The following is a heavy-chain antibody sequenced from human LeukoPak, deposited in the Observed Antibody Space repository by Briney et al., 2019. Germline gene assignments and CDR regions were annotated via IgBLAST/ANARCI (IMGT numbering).Heavy chain of an antibody. J-gene: IGHJ5*02. Sequence: SETLSLTCTVSGGSISSYYWSWIRQPPGKGLEWIGYIDYSGSTNYNPSLKSRVNISVDTSKNQFSLKLSSVTAADTAVYYCARAHYDFWSGYYYNWFDPWGQGTLVTVSS. D-gene: IGHD3-3*01. CDR1: GGSISSYY. V-gene: IGHV4-59*12. CDR3: ARAHYDFWSGYYYNWFDP. CDR2: IDYSGST.